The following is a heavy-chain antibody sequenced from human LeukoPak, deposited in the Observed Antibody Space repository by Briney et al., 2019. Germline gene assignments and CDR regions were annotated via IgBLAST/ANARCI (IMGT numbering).Heavy chain of an antibody. CDR1: GYTFTTYY. CDR3: ARGPELSSSGGLLAFDI. CDR2: INPSGGTT. D-gene: IGHD6-13*01. J-gene: IGHJ3*02. Sequence: ASVKVSCKASGYTFTTYYMHWVRQAPGQGLEWMGIINPSGGTTTYTQKFQGRVTMTRDMSTSTVYMELSSLRSEDTAVYYCARGPELSSSGGLLAFDIWGQGTMVTVSS. V-gene: IGHV1-46*01.